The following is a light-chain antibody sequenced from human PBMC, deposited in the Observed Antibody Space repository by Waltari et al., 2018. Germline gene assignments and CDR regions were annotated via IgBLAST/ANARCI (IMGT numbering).Light chain of an antibody. CDR1: QSVSLNY. V-gene: IGKV3-20*01. J-gene: IGKJ1*01. CDR3: HQYGSSPRT. Sequence: ENVFTQSPGPLSLSPGERATLPCRASQSVSLNYLAWYQQKPGRAPRLLIHGISSGATGIPDRFSGSGSGTDFTLTISRLEPEDFAVYYCHQYGSSPRTFGQGTKVEVK. CDR2: GIS.